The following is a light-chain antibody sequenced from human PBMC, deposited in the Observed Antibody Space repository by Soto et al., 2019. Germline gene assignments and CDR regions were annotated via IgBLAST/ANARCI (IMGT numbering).Light chain of an antibody. CDR3: AAWDDNLNGVV. J-gene: IGLJ3*02. V-gene: IGLV1-44*01. CDR2: NNY. CDR1: SSNIGNNP. Sequence: QSVLTQASSASGTPGQRVTISCYGSSSNIGNNPLNWYQQLPGTAPKLLIYNNYQRPSGVPDRFSGSKSGTSASLAISGLQSGDEAEYSCAAWDDNLNGVVFGGGTKLTVL.